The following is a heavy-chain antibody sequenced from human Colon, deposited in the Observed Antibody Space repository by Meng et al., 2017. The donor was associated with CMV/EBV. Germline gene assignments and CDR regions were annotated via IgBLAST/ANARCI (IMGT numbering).Heavy chain of an antibody. Sequence: FAFTLRSYSMNWVRQAPGKGLEWVSSISSSGSYIYYADSVKGRFTISRDNAKNSLYLQMNSLRAEDTAVYYCARGMYSGSSYYFDYWGQGILVTVSS. V-gene: IGHV3-21*01. CDR1: AFTLRSYS. CDR2: ISSSGSYI. CDR3: ARGMYSGSSYYFDY. D-gene: IGHD1-26*01. J-gene: IGHJ4*02.